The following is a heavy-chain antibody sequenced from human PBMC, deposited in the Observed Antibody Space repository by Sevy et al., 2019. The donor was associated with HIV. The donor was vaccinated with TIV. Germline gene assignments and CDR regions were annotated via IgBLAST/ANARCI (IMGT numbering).Heavy chain of an antibody. J-gene: IGHJ4*02. CDR3: ARLDSTRPKGYYFDY. V-gene: IGHV4-39*01. Sequence: SETLSLTCTVSGGSINSRTSYWGWIRQPPGKGLEWIGIIYYSGVTYYNPSLKSRVTISVDTSKNQFSLKLSSVTAADTAVYYCARLDSTRPKGYYFDYGGQGTLVTVSS. CDR2: IYYSGVT. CDR1: GGSINSRTSY. D-gene: IGHD1-1*01.